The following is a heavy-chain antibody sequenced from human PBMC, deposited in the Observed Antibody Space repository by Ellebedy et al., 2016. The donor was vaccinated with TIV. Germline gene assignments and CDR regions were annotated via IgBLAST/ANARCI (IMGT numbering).Heavy chain of an antibody. Sequence: MPSETLSLTCAVSGGSFSTYQWTWIRQTPGTGLEWIGEINESGFTKYNPSLKRRVTVSIDTSTNQFSLRLTSVAAADTGVYYCARGHRYFGPHGMDVWGQGTTVTVSS. J-gene: IGHJ6*02. CDR3: ARGHRYFGPHGMDV. V-gene: IGHV4-34*01. D-gene: IGHD3-9*01. CDR2: INESGFT. CDR1: GGSFSTYQ.